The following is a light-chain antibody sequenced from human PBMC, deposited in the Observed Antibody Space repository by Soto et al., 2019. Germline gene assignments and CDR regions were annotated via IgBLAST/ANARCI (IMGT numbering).Light chain of an antibody. Sequence: SVLTQSPGTLSLSPGERATLSCRASQSVSSSYLAWYQQKPGQAPRLLIYGASSRPTGIPDRFSGSGSGTAFTLTISRLEPEDFAVYYCQQYGSSSTFGQGTRLEIK. CDR2: GAS. J-gene: IGKJ5*01. CDR1: QSVSSSY. V-gene: IGKV3-20*01. CDR3: QQYGSSST.